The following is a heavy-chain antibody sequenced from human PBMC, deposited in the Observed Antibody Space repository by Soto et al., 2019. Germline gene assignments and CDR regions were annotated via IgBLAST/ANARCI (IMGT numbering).Heavy chain of an antibody. J-gene: IGHJ4*02. Sequence: QVQLQESGPGLVKPSQTLSLTCTVSGGSISSGGYYWSWIRQHPGKGLEWIGYIYYSGSTYYNPSLKXXVXRXXDTSTNQFSLKLSSVTASDTAVYYCARDDGGKTDYWGQGTLVTVSS. V-gene: IGHV4-31*01. CDR3: ARDDGGKTDY. CDR2: IYYSGST. D-gene: IGHD2-15*01. CDR1: GGSISSGGYY.